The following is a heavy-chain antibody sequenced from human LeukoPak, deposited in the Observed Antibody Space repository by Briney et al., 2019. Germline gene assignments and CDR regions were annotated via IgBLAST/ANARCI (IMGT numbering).Heavy chain of an antibody. D-gene: IGHD6-13*01. J-gene: IGHJ5*02. V-gene: IGHV4-4*02. CDR3: ARAKDSSSWSPGNWFDP. CDR1: GFTFSSYG. Sequence: PGGSLRLSCAASGFTFSSYGMHWVRQAPGKGLEWIGEIYHSGSTNYNPSLRSRVTISLDKSKNHFSLKLSSVTAADTAVYYCARAKDSSSWSPGNWFDPWGQGTLVTVSS. CDR2: IYHSGST.